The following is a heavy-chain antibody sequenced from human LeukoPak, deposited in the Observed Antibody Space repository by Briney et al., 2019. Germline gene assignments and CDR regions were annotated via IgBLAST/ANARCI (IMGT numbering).Heavy chain of an antibody. J-gene: IGHJ4*02. CDR3: ARGQYSSQQTFDY. Sequence: GRSLRLSCAASGFTFSSYAMHWVRQAPGKGLEWVAVISYDGSNKYYADSVKGRFTISRDNSKNTLYLQMNSLRAEDTAMYYCARGQYSSQQTFDYWGQGTLVTVSS. CDR1: GFTFSSYA. V-gene: IGHV3-30-3*01. D-gene: IGHD6-13*01. CDR2: ISYDGSNK.